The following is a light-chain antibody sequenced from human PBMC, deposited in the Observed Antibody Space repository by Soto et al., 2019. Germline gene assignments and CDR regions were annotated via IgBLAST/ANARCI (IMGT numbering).Light chain of an antibody. Sequence: DIQMTQTPSSLSASVGDRVTITCRASQSISNFLNWYQQKPGKAPKLLIYAASSLRSGVTSRFRGSGSGTDFTLTISSLQREDFATYVGQQSYSSPWTFGQGTKVE. CDR2: AAS. J-gene: IGKJ1*01. CDR1: QSISNF. CDR3: QQSYSSPWT. V-gene: IGKV1-39*01.